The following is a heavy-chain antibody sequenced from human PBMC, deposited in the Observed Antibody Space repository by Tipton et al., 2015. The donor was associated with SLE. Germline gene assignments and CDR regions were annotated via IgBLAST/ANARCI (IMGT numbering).Heavy chain of an antibody. V-gene: IGHV4-39*07. D-gene: IGHD3-16*01. Sequence: TLSLTCNVSGGSISSSSYYWGWIRQPPGKGPEWIGSMYYSGTTYYNPSLKSRVTISVDTSKNQFSLKLSSVTAADTAVYYCARVTSTATYYEDFWGQGTLVTVSS. CDR3: ARVTSTATYYEDF. J-gene: IGHJ4*02. CDR2: MYYSGTT. CDR1: GGSISSSSYY.